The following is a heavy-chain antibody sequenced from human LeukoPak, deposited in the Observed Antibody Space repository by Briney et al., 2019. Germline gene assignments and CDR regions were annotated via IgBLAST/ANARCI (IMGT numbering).Heavy chain of an antibody. V-gene: IGHV1-2*02. J-gene: IGHJ4*02. CDR2: INPNGGGT. Sequence: APVKVSCKASEYTFTDYHMHWVRQAPGQGLEWMGWINPNGGGTNYAQKFQGRVTMTRDTPSSTAYMELSGLRSDDTAVYYCARRYSNSSEGFDYWGQGTLVTVSS. CDR3: ARRYSNSSEGFDY. CDR1: EYTFTDYH. D-gene: IGHD6-6*01.